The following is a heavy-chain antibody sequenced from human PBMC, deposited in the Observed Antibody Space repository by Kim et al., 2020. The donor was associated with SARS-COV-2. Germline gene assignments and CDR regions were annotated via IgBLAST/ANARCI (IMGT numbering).Heavy chain of an antibody. J-gene: IGHJ6*02. CDR1: GFTFSDYY. D-gene: IGHD3-3*01. V-gene: IGHV3-11*01. Sequence: GGSLRLSCAASGFTFSDYYMSWIRQAPGKGLEWVSYISSSGSTIYYADSVKGRFTISRDNAKNSLYLQMNSLRAEDTAVYYCARDAGGHYDFWSGYYLARSPYYYGMDVWGQGTTVTVSS. CDR3: ARDAGGHYDFWSGYYLARSPYYYGMDV. CDR2: ISSSGSTI.